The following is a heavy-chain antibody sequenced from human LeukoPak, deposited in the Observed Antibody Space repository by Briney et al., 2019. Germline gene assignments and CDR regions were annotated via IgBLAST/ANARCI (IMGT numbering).Heavy chain of an antibody. V-gene: IGHV4-34*01. CDR3: ARLIRYFDWLPFDY. J-gene: IGHJ4*02. D-gene: IGHD3-9*01. CDR2: INHSGST. CDR1: GGSFSGCY. Sequence: SETLSLTCAVYGGSFSGCYWSWIRQPPGKGLEWIGEINHSGSTNYNPSLKSRVTISVDTSKNQFSLKLSSVTAADTAVYYCARLIRYFDWLPFDYWGQGTLVTVSS.